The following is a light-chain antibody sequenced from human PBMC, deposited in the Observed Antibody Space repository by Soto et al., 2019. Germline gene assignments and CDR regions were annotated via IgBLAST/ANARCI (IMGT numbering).Light chain of an antibody. Sequence: EIVMTQSPATLSLYPGERATLSCRASQSVSSSYLSWYQQKPGQAPRLLIYGASTRATGIPARFSGSGSGTDFTLTISSLEPEDFAVYYCQQRSNWPLTFGGGTMVDIK. CDR1: QSVSSSY. CDR2: GAS. J-gene: IGKJ4*01. V-gene: IGKV3D-7*01. CDR3: QQRSNWPLT.